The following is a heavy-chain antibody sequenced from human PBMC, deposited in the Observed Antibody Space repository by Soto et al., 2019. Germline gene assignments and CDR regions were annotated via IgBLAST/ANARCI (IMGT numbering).Heavy chain of an antibody. D-gene: IGHD2-15*01. CDR1: GFTFNSYA. Sequence: GGSLRLSCVASGFTFNSYAMSWVRQAPGKGLQWVSAISATGGTTNYADSVKGRFTISRDNSKNMLYLQMNSLRAEDTAVYYCAKAFCSASTPWLDPWGQGTLAAVSS. CDR3: AKAFCSASTPWLDP. V-gene: IGHV3-23*01. CDR2: ISATGGTT. J-gene: IGHJ5*02.